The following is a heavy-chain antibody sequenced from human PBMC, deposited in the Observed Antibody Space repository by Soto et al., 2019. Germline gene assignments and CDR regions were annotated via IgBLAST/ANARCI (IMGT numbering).Heavy chain of an antibody. CDR2: IKSKTNGGTT. J-gene: IGHJ4*02. Sequence: GGSLRLSCAASGFIFSNAWMSWVRQAPGKGLEWVGRIKSKTNGGTTDYAAPVRGRFSISRDDSKNTLYLQMNSLKTEDAAVYYCTTDDPINRYWGQGTLVTVSS. V-gene: IGHV3-15*01. CDR1: GFIFSNAW. CDR3: TTDDPINRY.